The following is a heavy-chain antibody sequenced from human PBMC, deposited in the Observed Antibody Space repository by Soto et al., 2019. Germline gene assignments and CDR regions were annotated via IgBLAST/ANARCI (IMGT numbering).Heavy chain of an antibody. J-gene: IGHJ4*02. Sequence: QVQLVQSGAEVKKPGSSVRVSCKASGGTFGNHAISWVRQAPGQGLEWLGGIIPVLGVGDNAQKFQGRVNITADASTSTAYLELRSLRSDDTALYYCAREAGYTYGYVFDYWGQGTLVTVSS. CDR3: AREAGYTYGYVFDY. CDR1: GGTFGNHA. D-gene: IGHD5-18*01. V-gene: IGHV1-69*01. CDR2: IIPVLGVG.